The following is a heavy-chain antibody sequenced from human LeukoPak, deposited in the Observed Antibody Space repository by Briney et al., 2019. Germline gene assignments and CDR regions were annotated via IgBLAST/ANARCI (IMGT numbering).Heavy chain of an antibody. D-gene: IGHD3-16*01. CDR1: RGSISRYY. V-gene: IGHV4-59*01. Sequence: SETLSLTCTVSRGSISRYYWSWIRQPPGKGLEWIGYIYYSGSTNYNPSLKGRVTISVDTSKNQFSLKLSSVTAADTAMYYCARSRIMTTSLTAFGIWGQGTMVTVSS. CDR2: IYYSGST. J-gene: IGHJ3*02. CDR3: ARSRIMTTSLTAFGI.